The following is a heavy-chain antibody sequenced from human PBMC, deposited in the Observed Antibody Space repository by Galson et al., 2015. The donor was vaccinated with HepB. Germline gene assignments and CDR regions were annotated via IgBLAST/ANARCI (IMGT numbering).Heavy chain of an antibody. CDR3: ARDLEYSSNWYPYYFDY. V-gene: IGHV3-48*02. CDR1: GFTFSDYS. D-gene: IGHD6-13*01. J-gene: IGHJ4*02. CDR2: ISNRGSPI. Sequence: SLRLSCAASGFTFSDYSMNWVRQVPGKGLEWVAYISNRGSPIYYADSVRGRFTISRDNAKNSLHLQMNSLRDEDTAVYYCARDLEYSSNWYPYYFDYWGQGSLVTVSS.